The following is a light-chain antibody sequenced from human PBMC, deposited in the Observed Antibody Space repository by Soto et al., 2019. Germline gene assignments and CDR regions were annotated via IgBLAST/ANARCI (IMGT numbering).Light chain of an antibody. CDR3: CSYAGIYTWV. V-gene: IGLV2-11*01. J-gene: IGLJ3*02. CDR2: DVS. Sequence: QSALTQLRSVSGSPGQSVTISCTGTSSDVAGYNYVSWYQQHPGKAPKVMIYDVSKRPSGVPDRFSGSKSGNTASLTISGLQAEDEADYYCCSYAGIYTWVFGGGTKLTVL. CDR1: SSDVAGYNY.